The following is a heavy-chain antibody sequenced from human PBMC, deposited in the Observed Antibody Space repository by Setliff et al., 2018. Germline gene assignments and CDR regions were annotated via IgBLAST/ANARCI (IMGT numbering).Heavy chain of an antibody. CDR3: ARADHLVTTTFDY. Sequence: RASVKVSCKASGYSLSNYVMNWGRQAPGQGLEWMGWINTKTGDPTYAQGYTGRFAFSLDTSDSATYLDISNLKAEDTATYYCARADHLVTTTFDYWGQGTLVTVSS. CDR2: INTKTGDP. CDR1: GYSLSNYV. D-gene: IGHD4-17*01. J-gene: IGHJ4*01. V-gene: IGHV7-4-1*02.